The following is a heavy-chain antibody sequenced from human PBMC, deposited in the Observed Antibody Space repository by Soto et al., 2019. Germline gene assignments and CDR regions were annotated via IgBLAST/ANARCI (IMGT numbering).Heavy chain of an antibody. CDR2: FDPEDGET. CDR1: GYTLTELS. J-gene: IGHJ5*02. Sequence: ASVKVSCKVSGYTLTELSMHWVRQAPGKGLEWMGGFDPEDGETIYAQKFQGRVTMTEDTSTDTAYMELSSLRSEDTAVYYCESVFLLAGSLGPLGQGTLVTVSS. V-gene: IGHV1-24*01. CDR3: ESVFLLAGSLGP. D-gene: IGHD3-10*01.